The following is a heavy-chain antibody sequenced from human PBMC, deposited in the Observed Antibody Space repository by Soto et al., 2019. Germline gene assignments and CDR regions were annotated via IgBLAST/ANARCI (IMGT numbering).Heavy chain of an antibody. V-gene: IGHV3-9*01. Sequence: PGGSLRLSCAASGFTFDDYAMHWVRQAPGKGLEWVSGISWNSGSIGYADSVKGRFTISRDNAKNSLYLQMNSLRAEDTAVYYCASYSSGWYTDYWGQGTLVTVSS. J-gene: IGHJ4*02. CDR2: ISWNSGSI. CDR1: GFTFDDYA. CDR3: ASYSSGWYTDY. D-gene: IGHD6-19*01.